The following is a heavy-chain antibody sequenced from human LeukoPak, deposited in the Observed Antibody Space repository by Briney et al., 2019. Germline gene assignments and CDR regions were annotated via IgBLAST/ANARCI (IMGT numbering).Heavy chain of an antibody. Sequence: PSETLSLTCAVYGGSSSGYYWSWIRQVPGKGLEWLGEINQSGRTNYNPSLKSRVTISVDPSKNQISLNLSFVTATDTAVYYCARGWFGFWHNSYLDDNAFDVWGPGTMVTVSS. D-gene: IGHD3-10*01. CDR3: ARGWFGFWHNSYLDDNAFDV. CDR2: INQSGRT. CDR1: GGSSSGYY. V-gene: IGHV4-34*01. J-gene: IGHJ3*01.